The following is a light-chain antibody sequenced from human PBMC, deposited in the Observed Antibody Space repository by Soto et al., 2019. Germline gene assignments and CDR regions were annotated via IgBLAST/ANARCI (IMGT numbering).Light chain of an antibody. CDR2: LGS. Sequence: EIVMTQSPLSLTVTPGEPASISCKSSQSLQHNNGNTLLDWYMQNPGQSPQLLIYLGSRRAPGAPDRVSGSGSRTDFTLIISTVEADDAAIYYSMQALQTPRTFGQGTKLEI. V-gene: IGKV2-28*01. J-gene: IGKJ1*01. CDR1: QSLQHNNGNTL. CDR3: MQALQTPRT.